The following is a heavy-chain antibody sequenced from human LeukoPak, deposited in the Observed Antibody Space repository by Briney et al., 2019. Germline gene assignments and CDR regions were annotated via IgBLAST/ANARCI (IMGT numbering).Heavy chain of an antibody. CDR1: GGSISSYY. CDR3: ASSSTSRYYYYGMDV. V-gene: IGHV4-4*07. D-gene: IGHD2-2*01. Sequence: SETLSLTCTVSGGSISSYYWSWIRQPAGKGLEWIGRIYTSGSTNYNPSLKSRVTMSVDTPKNQFSLKLSSVTAADTAVYSCASSSTSRYYYYGMDVWGQGTTVTVSS. CDR2: IYTSGST. J-gene: IGHJ6*02.